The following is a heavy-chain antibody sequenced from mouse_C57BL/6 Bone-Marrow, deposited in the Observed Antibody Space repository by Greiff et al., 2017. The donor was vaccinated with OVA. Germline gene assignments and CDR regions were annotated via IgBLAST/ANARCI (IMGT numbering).Heavy chain of an antibody. CDR3: ARELRWPFDY. Sequence: QVQLQQPGAELVMPGASVKLSCKASGYTFTSYWMHWVKQRPGPGLEWIGEIDPSDSYTNYNQKFKGKSTLTVDKSSSTAYMQLSSLTSEDSAVYYCARELRWPFDYWGQGTTLTVSS. D-gene: IGHD1-1*01. V-gene: IGHV1-69*01. J-gene: IGHJ2*01. CDR2: IDPSDSYT. CDR1: GYTFTSYW.